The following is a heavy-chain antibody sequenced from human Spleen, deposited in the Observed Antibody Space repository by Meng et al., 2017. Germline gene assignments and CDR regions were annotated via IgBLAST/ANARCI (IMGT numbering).Heavy chain of an antibody. D-gene: IGHD2-21*02. V-gene: IGHV4-38-2*01. J-gene: IGHJ4*02. CDR2: IYHSGTT. Sequence: SETLSLTCVVSGGSFSDYYWSWIRQPPGKGLEWIGSIYHSGTTYYNPSLKSRVTISVDTSKNQFSLKLSSVTAADTAVYYCAKQTLKGAYCGGDCYSDYWGQGTLVTVSS. CDR1: GGSFSDYY. CDR3: AKQTLKGAYCGGDCYSDY.